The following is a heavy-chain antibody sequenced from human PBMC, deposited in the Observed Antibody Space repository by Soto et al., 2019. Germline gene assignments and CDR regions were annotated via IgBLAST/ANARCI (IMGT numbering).Heavy chain of an antibody. CDR2: ISYDGSNK. CDR1: GFTFRSYG. V-gene: IGHV3-30*18. Sequence: QVQLVESGGGVVQPGRSLRLSCAASGFTFRSYGMHWVRQAPGKGLEWVAVISYDGSNKYYEDSVKGRFTISRDNSKNTLYLQMNSLRAEDTAVFYCAKYLTWELLTLFPYWGQGTLVTVSS. J-gene: IGHJ4*02. CDR3: AKYLTWELLTLFPY. D-gene: IGHD1-26*01.